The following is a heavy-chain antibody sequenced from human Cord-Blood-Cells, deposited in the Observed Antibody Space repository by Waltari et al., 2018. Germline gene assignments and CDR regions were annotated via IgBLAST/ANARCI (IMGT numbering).Heavy chain of an antibody. D-gene: IGHD6-6*01. CDR1: GGSISSYY. V-gene: IGHV4-59*01. CDR2: IYYSGST. CDR3: ARGAYSSSFDY. Sequence: QVQLQESGPGLVKPSETLSLTCTVSGGSISSYYWSWIRQPPGKGLEWIGYIYYSGSTNYTPSHKSRVTISVDTSKNQFSLKLSSVTAADTAVYYCARGAYSSSFDYWGQGTLVTVSS. J-gene: IGHJ4*02.